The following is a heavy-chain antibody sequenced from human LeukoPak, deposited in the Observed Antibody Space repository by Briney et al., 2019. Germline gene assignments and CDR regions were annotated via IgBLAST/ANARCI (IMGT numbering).Heavy chain of an antibody. CDR2: ISYDGSNK. CDR3: ARTSSS. CDR1: GFTFSSYG. Sequence: GGSLRLSCAASGFTFSSYGMHWVRQAPGKGLEWVAVISYDGSNKYYADSVKGRFTISRDNSKNTLYLQTNSLRAEDTAVYYCARTSSSWGQGTLVTVSS. J-gene: IGHJ4*02. D-gene: IGHD6-13*01. V-gene: IGHV3-30*03.